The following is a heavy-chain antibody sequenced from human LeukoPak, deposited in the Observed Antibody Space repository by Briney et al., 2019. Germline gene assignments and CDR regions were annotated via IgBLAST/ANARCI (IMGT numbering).Heavy chain of an antibody. J-gene: IGHJ3*01. Sequence: PSETLSLTCTVSGGSISNYYWSWIRQSAGKGLEWIGRIYSSGSTNFNPSLRSRVTMSADTSKHQFSLWLTSVTAADTALYYCARGIATITQDSFDVWGLGTMVTVSS. D-gene: IGHD1-26*01. V-gene: IGHV4-4*07. CDR2: IYSSGST. CDR1: GGSISNYY. CDR3: ARGIATITQDSFDV.